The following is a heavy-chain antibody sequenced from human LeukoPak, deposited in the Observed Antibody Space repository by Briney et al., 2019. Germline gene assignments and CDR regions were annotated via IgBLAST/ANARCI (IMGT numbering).Heavy chain of an antibody. CDR1: GFTVSSNY. Sequence: GGSLRLSCAASGFTVSSNYMSWVRQAPGKGLEWVSVIYSGDNTYYADTVKGRFTISRDNSKNTLYLQMNSLRAEDTAVYYCVRESSGSYFAYWGQGTLVTVSS. D-gene: IGHD3-10*01. CDR3: VRESSGSYFAY. CDR2: IYSGDNT. V-gene: IGHV3-53*01. J-gene: IGHJ4*02.